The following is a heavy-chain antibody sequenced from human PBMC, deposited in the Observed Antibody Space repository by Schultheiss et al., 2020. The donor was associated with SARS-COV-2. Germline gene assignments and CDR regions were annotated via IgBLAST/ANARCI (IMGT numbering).Heavy chain of an antibody. J-gene: IGHJ4*02. D-gene: IGHD3-9*01. CDR3: AKAQNYDILTGFSY. CDR1: GFTFDDYA. V-gene: IGHV3-9*01. CDR2: ISWNSGSI. Sequence: GGSLRLSCAASGFTFDDYAMHWVRQAPGKGLKWVSGISWNSGSIGYADSVKGRFTISRDNAKNSLYLQMNSLRAEDTALYYCAKAQNYDILTGFSYWGQGTLVTVSS.